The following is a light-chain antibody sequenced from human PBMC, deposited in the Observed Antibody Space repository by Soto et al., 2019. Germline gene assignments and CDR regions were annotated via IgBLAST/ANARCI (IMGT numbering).Light chain of an antibody. CDR2: GAS. J-gene: IGKJ1*01. CDR1: QSVSNNY. V-gene: IGKV3-20*01. CDR3: QQYSSLWT. Sequence: EIVLTQSPGTLSLSPGERATLSCRTSQSVSNNYLAWYQQKPGQAPRLLIYGASSRATGIPDRFSGSGSGTDFTLSISRLEHEDFAVYYCQQYSSLWTFGQGTKVEIK.